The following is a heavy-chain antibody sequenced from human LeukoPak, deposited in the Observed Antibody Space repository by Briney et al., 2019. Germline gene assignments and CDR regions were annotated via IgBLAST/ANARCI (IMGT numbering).Heavy chain of an antibody. J-gene: IGHJ3*02. CDR1: GFTFDDYA. CDR3: AKGRYAAIRNDAFDI. D-gene: IGHD2-2*01. Sequence: GMSLRLSCAASGFTFDDYAMHWVRQAPGKGLEWVSGISWNSGSIGYADSVKGRFTISRDNAKNSLYLQMSSLRAEDMALYYCAKGRYAAIRNDAFDIWGQGTMVTVSS. CDR2: ISWNSGSI. V-gene: IGHV3-9*03.